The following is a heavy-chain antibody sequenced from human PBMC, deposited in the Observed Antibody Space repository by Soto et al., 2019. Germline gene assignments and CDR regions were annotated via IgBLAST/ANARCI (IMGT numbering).Heavy chain of an antibody. CDR3: ARQGLAVTIDY. D-gene: IGHD4-17*01. CDR2: IYPGDSDT. J-gene: IGHJ4*02. CDR1: GYSFISYW. V-gene: IGHV5-51*01. Sequence: PGESLKISSKSSGYSFISYWIAWVRQMPGKGLEWMGIIYPGDSDTRYSPSFQGQVTISADKSIGTAYLQWSSLKASDTAIYYCARQGLAVTIDYWGQGTLVTVSS.